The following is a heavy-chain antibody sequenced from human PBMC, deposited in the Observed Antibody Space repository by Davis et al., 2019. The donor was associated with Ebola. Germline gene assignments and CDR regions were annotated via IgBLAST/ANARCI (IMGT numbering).Heavy chain of an antibody. J-gene: IGHJ4*02. Sequence: SVKVSCKASGYTFTSYGISWVRQAPGQGLEWMGRIIPILGIANYAQKFQGRVTITADKSTSTAYMELSSLRSEDTAVYYCARAPTRDSSGYSLPFDYWGQGTLVTVSS. CDR3: ARAPTRDSSGYSLPFDY. D-gene: IGHD3-22*01. CDR1: GYTFTSYG. V-gene: IGHV1-69*04. CDR2: IIPILGIA.